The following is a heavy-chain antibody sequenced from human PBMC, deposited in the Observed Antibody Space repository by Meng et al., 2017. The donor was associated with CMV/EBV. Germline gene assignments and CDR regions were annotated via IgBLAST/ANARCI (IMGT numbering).Heavy chain of an antibody. Sequence: SETLSLTCALYGGSFSGYYSSWIRQPPGKGLEWIGEINHSVSTNYNPSLKSRVTISVDTSKNQFSLKLSAVTAADTAVYYCALSQVVPAAKYYFDYWGQGTLVTVSS. J-gene: IGHJ4*02. CDR1: GGSFSGYY. V-gene: IGHV4-34*01. CDR3: ALSQVVPAAKYYFDY. D-gene: IGHD2-2*01. CDR2: INHSVST.